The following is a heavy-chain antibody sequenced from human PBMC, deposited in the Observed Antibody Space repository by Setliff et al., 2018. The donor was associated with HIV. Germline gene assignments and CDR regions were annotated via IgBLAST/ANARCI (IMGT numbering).Heavy chain of an antibody. CDR1: GYSISSGYY. Sequence: PSETLSLTCTVSGYSISSGYYWGWIRLPPGKGLEWIGDIYHSGFTIYNPSLKSRVTISVDTSKNQLSLKLTSMTAADTAVYYCARSQPDTIFGVVVFDSWGQGTLVTVSS. D-gene: IGHD3-3*01. V-gene: IGHV4-38-2*02. CDR2: IYHSGFT. CDR3: ARSQPDTIFGVVVFDS. J-gene: IGHJ4*02.